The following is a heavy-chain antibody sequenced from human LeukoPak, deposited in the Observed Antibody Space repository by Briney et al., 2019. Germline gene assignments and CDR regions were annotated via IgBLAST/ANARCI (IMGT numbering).Heavy chain of an antibody. CDR2: IYHSGST. CDR3: ARGYYDSSGYYSYYGMDV. V-gene: IGHV4-59*11. D-gene: IGHD3-22*01. Sequence: SETLSLTGIVSGASISSHYWSWMRQPPGKGLEWIGYIYHSGSTKYNPSLKSRVAISVDTSKNQFSLKLSSVTAADTAVYYCARGYYDSSGYYSYYGMDVWGQGTTVTVSS. J-gene: IGHJ6*02. CDR1: GASISSHY.